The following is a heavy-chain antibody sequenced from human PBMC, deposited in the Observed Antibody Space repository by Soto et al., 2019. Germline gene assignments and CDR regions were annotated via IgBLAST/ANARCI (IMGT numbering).Heavy chain of an antibody. CDR2: ISAYNGNT. CDR1: GYTFTSYG. J-gene: IGHJ4*02. D-gene: IGHD3-3*01. CDR3: ARSSPARYYDFWSGPDY. V-gene: IGHV1-18*01. Sequence: ASVKVSCKASGYTFTSYGISWVRQAPGQGLEWMGWISAYNGNTNYAQKLQGRVTMTTDTSTSTAYMELRSLRSDDTAVYYCARSSPARYYDFWSGPDYWGQGTLVTVSS.